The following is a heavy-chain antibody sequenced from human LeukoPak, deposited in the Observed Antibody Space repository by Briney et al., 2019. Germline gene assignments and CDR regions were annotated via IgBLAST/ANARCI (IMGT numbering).Heavy chain of an antibody. J-gene: IGHJ3*02. CDR1: GYTFTGYY. CDR3: ARESDYGDFEGGFFDI. D-gene: IGHD4-17*01. V-gene: IGHV1-18*04. CDR2: ISAYNGYT. Sequence: GASVKVSCKASGYTFTGYYMHWVRQAPGQGLEWMGWISAYNGYTNYAQRLQGRVTMTTDTSTNTAYMELRSLRSDDTAVYYCARESDYGDFEGGFFDIWGQGTMLIVSS.